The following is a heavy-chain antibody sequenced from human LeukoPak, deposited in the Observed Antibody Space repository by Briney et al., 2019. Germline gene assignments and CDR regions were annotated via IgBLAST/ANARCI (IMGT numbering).Heavy chain of an antibody. CDR2: ISAYNGNT. CDR1: GYTFTIYG. V-gene: IGHV1-18*01. CDR3: ARERGFLEWLRLFDY. Sequence: GASVKVSSKASGYTFTIYGISWVRQAPGQGLEWMGWISAYNGNTNYAQKLQGRVTMTTDTSTSTAYMELRSLRSDDTAVYYCARERGFLEWLRLFDYWGQGTLVTVSS. D-gene: IGHD3-3*01. J-gene: IGHJ4*02.